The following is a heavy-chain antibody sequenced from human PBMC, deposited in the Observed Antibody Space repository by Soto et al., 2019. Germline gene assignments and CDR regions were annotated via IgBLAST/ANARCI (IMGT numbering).Heavy chain of an antibody. CDR1: GYTFTSCG. CDR3: ASDCDILTGFTPFDY. CDR2: ISAYNGNT. D-gene: IGHD3-9*01. Sequence: ASVKVSCKASGYTFTSCGISWVRRAPGQGLEWMGWISAYNGNTNYAQKLQVRVTMTTDTSTSTAYMELRSLRSDDTAVSSCASDCDILTGFTPFDYWGQGTLVTVSS. V-gene: IGHV1-18*04. J-gene: IGHJ4*02.